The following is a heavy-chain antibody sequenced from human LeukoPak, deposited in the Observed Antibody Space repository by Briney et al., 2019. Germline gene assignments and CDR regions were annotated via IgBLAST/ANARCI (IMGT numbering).Heavy chain of an antibody. Sequence: SETLSLTCTVSGGSISSYYWSWIRQPPGKGLEWIGYIYYSGSTNYNPSLKSRVTISVDTSKNQFSLKLSSATAADTAVYYCATAGVYGDYGWFDPWGQGTLVTVSS. V-gene: IGHV4-59*01. CDR1: GGSISSYY. CDR3: ATAGVYGDYGWFDP. CDR2: IYYSGST. D-gene: IGHD4-17*01. J-gene: IGHJ5*02.